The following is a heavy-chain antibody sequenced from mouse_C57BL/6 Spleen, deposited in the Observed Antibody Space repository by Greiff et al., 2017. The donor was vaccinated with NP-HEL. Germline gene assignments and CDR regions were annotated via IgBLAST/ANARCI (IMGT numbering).Heavy chain of an antibody. CDR2: ISDGGSYT. CDR3: ARAQDSSGYGFAY. Sequence: DVKLVESGGGFVKPGGSLKLSCAASGFTFSSYAMSWVRQTPEKRLEWVATISDGGSYTYYPDNVKGRFTISRDNAKNNLYLQMSHLKSEDTAMYYCARAQDSSGYGFAYWGQGTLVTVSA. CDR1: GFTFSSYA. V-gene: IGHV5-4*03. D-gene: IGHD3-2*02. J-gene: IGHJ3*01.